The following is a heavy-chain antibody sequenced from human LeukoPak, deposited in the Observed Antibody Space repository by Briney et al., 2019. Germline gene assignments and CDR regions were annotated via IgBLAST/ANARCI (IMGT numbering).Heavy chain of an antibody. CDR3: ARRGSMVRGVSDAFDI. V-gene: IGHV1-69*13. D-gene: IGHD3-10*01. Sequence: SVKVSCKASGGTFSSYAISWVRQAPGQGLEWMGGIIPIFGTANYAQKFQGRVTITADESTSTAYMELSSLRSEDTAVYYCARRGSMVRGVSDAFDIWGQGTMVTVSS. CDR1: GGTFSSYA. J-gene: IGHJ3*02. CDR2: IIPIFGTA.